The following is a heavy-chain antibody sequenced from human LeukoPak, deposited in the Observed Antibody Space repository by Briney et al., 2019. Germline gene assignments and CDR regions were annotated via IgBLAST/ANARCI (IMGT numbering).Heavy chain of an antibody. CDR3: VRIDYSNAFDI. V-gene: IGHV1-8*01. Sequence: ASVKVSCKASGYTFTNFDINWVRQATGQGLEWMGWMNPKTGNTGSAQKLQGRVTITGNTSISTAYMELSSLRSEDTAVYCCVRIDYSNAFDIWGQGTMVTVSS. J-gene: IGHJ3*02. D-gene: IGHD4-11*01. CDR1: GYTFTNFD. CDR2: MNPKTGNT.